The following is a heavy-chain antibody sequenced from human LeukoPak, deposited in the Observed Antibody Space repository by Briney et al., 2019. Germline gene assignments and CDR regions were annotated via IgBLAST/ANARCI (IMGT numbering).Heavy chain of an antibody. V-gene: IGHV1-69*04. J-gene: IGHJ3*02. CDR1: GGTFSSYA. CDR3: ARDKQWRTPDAFDI. D-gene: IGHD6-19*01. CDR2: IIPILGIA. Sequence: SVKVSCKASGGTFSSYAISWVRQAPGQGLEWMGRIIPILGIANYAQKFQGRVTITADKSTSTAYMELSSLRSEDTAVYYCARDKQWRTPDAFDIWGQGTMVTVSS.